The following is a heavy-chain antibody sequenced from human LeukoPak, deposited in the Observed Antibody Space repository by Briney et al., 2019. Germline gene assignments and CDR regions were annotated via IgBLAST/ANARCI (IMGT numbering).Heavy chain of an antibody. Sequence: SETLSLTCTVSGGSISSYYWSWIRQPPGKGLEWIGYIYYSGSTNYNPSLKSRVTISVDTSKNQFSPKLSSVTAADTAVYYCARDRFTMTSKYYYGMDVWGQRTTVTVSS. CDR2: IYYSGST. D-gene: IGHD3-22*01. J-gene: IGHJ6*02. V-gene: IGHV4-59*01. CDR3: ARDRFTMTSKYYYGMDV. CDR1: GGSISSYY.